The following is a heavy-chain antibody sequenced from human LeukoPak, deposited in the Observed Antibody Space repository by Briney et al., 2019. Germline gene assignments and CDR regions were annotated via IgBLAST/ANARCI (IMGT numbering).Heavy chain of an antibody. CDR3: ASSIVVVPAAARVLYGMDV. CDR2: INPNSGGT. V-gene: IGHV1-2*02. J-gene: IGHJ6*02. D-gene: IGHD2-2*01. Sequence: ASVKVSCKASGYTFTGYYMHWVRQAPGQGLEWMGWINPNSGGTNYAQKFQGRVTMTRDTSISTAYMELSRLRSDDTAVYYCASSIVVVPAAARVLYGMDVWGQGTTVTVSS. CDR1: GYTFTGYY.